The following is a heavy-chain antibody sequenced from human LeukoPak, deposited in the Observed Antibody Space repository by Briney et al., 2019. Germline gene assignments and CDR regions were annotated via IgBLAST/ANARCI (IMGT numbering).Heavy chain of an antibody. D-gene: IGHD2-2*01. CDR2: IYYSGST. CDR1: GGSISSSSYH. J-gene: IGHJ6*03. V-gene: IGHV4-39*01. Sequence: SETLSLTCTVSGGSISSSSYHWVWIRQPPGKGLEWIGFIYYSGSTYYNPSLKSRVTISVDTSKNQFSLKLNSVTAADTAVYYCARVPRSYYYYYMDVWGKGTTVTVSS. CDR3: ARVPRSYYYYYMDV.